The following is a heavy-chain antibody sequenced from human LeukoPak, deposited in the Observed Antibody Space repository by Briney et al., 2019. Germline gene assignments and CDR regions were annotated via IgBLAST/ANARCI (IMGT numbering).Heavy chain of an antibody. D-gene: IGHD3-22*01. CDR1: GFTFSSYG. CDR2: ISYDGSNK. CDR3: AKSVIVVVTGSQLDY. Sequence: PGGSLRLSCAASGFTFSSYGMHWVRQAPGKGLEWVAVISYDGSNKYYADSVKGRFTISRDNSKNTLYLQMNSLRAEDTAVYYCAKSVIVVVTGSQLDYWGQGTLVTVSS. V-gene: IGHV3-30*18. J-gene: IGHJ4*02.